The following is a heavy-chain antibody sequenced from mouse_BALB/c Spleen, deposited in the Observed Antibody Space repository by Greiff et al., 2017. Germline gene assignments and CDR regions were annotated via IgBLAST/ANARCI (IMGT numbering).Heavy chain of an antibody. CDR2: IHYSGST. V-gene: IGHV3-1*02. D-gene: IGHD2-2*01. CDR1: GYSITSGYS. Sequence: EVQLQQSGPDLVKPSQSLSLTCTVTGYSITSGYSWHWIRQFPGNKLEWMGYIHYSGSTNYNPSLKSRISITRDTSKNQFFLQLNSVTTEDTATYCCARSGGYGYDEGNAMDYWGQGTSVTVSS. CDR3: ARSGGYGYDEGNAMDY. J-gene: IGHJ4*01.